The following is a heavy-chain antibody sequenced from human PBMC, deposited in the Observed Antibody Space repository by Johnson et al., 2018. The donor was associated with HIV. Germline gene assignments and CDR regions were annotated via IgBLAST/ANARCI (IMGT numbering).Heavy chain of an antibody. CDR3: ATGRGSV. Sequence: VQLVESGGGVVQPGRSLRLSCAASGFTFSSYTMHWVRQAPGKGLEWLSFISSSGDIIRYADSVKGRFTISRDNAKNSLILQMNSLRAEDTAVYDCATGRGSVWGQGTMVTGAS. V-gene: IGHV3-48*04. CDR2: ISSSGDII. D-gene: IGHD3-10*01. CDR1: GFTFSSYT. J-gene: IGHJ3*01.